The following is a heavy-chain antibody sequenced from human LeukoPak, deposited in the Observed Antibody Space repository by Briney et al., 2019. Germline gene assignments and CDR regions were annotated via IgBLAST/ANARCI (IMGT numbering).Heavy chain of an antibody. J-gene: IGHJ4*02. CDR1: GGSFSGYY. V-gene: IGHV4-34*01. D-gene: IGHD6-19*01. CDR3: ARDSHYSSGWYDY. CDR2: INHSGST. Sequence: SGTLSLTCAVYGGSFSGYYWSWIRQPPGKGLEWIGEINHSGSTNYDPSLKSRVTMSVDTSKNQFSLKLSSVTAADTAVYYCARDSHYSSGWYDYWGQGTLVTVSS.